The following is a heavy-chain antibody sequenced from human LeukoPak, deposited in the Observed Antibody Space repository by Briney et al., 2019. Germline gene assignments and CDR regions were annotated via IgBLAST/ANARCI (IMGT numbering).Heavy chain of an antibody. CDR3: TTADYYGSGSYSY. CDR2: INSDGNNT. V-gene: IGHV3-74*01. CDR1: GFTLSSNW. D-gene: IGHD3-10*01. Sequence: GGSLRLSCAASGFTLSSNWMHWVRQAPGKGLVWVSRINSDGNNTNYADSVKGRFTISRDNSKNTLYLQMNSLKTEDTAVYYCTTADYYGSGSYSYWGQGTLVTVSS. J-gene: IGHJ4*02.